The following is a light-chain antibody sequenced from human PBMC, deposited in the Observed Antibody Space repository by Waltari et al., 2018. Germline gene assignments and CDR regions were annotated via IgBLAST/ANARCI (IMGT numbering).Light chain of an antibody. Sequence: ASQSGNPYVAWFQHETCHAPRLRIYGAYTRGSGIPDRFSGSGFGTDFSLTISRLEAEDFAVYYCQHRVRLPATFGQGTKVEIK. V-gene: IGKV3-20*01. CDR2: GAY. CDR1: QSGNPY. CDR3: QHRVRLPAT. J-gene: IGKJ1*01.